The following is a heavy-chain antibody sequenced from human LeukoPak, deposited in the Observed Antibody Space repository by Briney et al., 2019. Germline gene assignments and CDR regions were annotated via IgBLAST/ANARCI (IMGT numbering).Heavy chain of an antibody. CDR3: ARDVGSGYSDGFDY. Sequence: ASVKVSCKASGYTFTDYYMHWVRQAHGQGLEWMGRINPNSGGTNYAQKFQGRVTMTRDTSISTASMELGRLRSDDTAVYYCARDVGSGYSDGFDYWGQGTLVTVSS. V-gene: IGHV1-2*06. J-gene: IGHJ4*02. D-gene: IGHD5-12*01. CDR1: GYTFTDYY. CDR2: INPNSGGT.